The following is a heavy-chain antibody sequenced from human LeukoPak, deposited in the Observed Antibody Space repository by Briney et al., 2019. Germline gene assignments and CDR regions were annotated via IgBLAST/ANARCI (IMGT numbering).Heavy chain of an antibody. Sequence: SETLSLTCTVSGGSISSYYWSWIRQPPGKGLEWIGYIYYSGSTNYNPSLKSRVTISVDTSKNQFSLKLSSVTAADTAVYYCARGAITTWNNWFDPWGQGTLVTVSS. V-gene: IGHV4-59*01. D-gene: IGHD1-26*01. CDR2: IYYSGST. J-gene: IGHJ5*02. CDR3: ARGAITTWNNWFDP. CDR1: GGSISSYY.